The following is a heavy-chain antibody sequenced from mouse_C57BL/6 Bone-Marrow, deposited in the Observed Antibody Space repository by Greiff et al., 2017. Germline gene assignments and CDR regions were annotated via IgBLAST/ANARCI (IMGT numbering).Heavy chain of an antibody. CDR3: ARGLYYSYYAMDY. D-gene: IGHD2-1*01. J-gene: IGHJ4*01. Sequence: VQLQQSGPELVKPGASVKISCKASGYSFTDYNMHWVKQSHGKSLEWIGVINPNYGTTSYNQKFKGKATLTVDQSSSTAYMQLNSLTSEDSAVYYGARGLYYSYYAMDYWGQGTSVTVSS. CDR1: GYSFTDYN. V-gene: IGHV1-39*01. CDR2: INPNYGTT.